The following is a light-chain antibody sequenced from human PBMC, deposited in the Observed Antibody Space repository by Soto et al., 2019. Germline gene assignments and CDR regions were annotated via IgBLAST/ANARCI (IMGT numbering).Light chain of an antibody. CDR2: DAS. CDR3: QQRSNWHPYT. J-gene: IGKJ2*01. CDR1: QSVSSY. Sequence: EIVLTQSPATLSSSPGERATLSCRASQSVSSYLAWYQHKPGQAPRLLIYDASNMDTGIPARFSGSGSGTDFDLTISSLGPEDFEVYYCQQRSNWHPYTFGQGTKLEIK. V-gene: IGKV3-11*01.